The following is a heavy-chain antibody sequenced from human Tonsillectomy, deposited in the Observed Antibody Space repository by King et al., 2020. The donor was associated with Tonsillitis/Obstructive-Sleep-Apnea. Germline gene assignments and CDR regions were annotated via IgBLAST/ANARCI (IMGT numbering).Heavy chain of an antibody. J-gene: IGHJ4*02. CDR3: ARDHPPGKRTRVPAAMDC. CDR2: INPSGGST. Sequence: QVQLVESGAEVKKPGASVKVSCKASGYTFTSYYMHWVRQAPGQGLEWMGIINPSGGSTSYAQKFQGRVTMTRDTSTSTVYMELSSLRSEDTDVYFCARDHPPGKRTRVPAAMDCWGQGTLVTVSS. V-gene: IGHV1-46*01. D-gene: IGHD2-2*01. CDR1: GYTFTSYY.